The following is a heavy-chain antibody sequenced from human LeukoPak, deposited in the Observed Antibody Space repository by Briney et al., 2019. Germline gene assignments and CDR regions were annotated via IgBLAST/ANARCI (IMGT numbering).Heavy chain of an antibody. V-gene: IGHV4-39*01. CDR3: ARQGGWGGAASLIEY. Sequence: SETLSLTCTVSGVSISTSTYYWAWIRQPPGKGLEWIGSMFYRGSTYYNASLTSRVTISVDTSKNQFSLNLSSVTASDTAIFYCARQGGWGGAASLIEYWGQGTLVTVSS. CDR1: GVSISTSTYY. CDR2: MFYRGST. J-gene: IGHJ4*02. D-gene: IGHD1-26*01.